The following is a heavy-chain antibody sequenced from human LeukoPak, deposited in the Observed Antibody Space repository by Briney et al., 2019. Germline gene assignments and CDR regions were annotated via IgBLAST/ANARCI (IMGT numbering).Heavy chain of an antibody. CDR1: GGTFSSYA. V-gene: IGHV1-69*05. CDR2: IIPIFGTA. Sequence: VASVKVSCKASGGTFSSYAISWVRQAPGQGLEWMGGIIPIFGTANYAQKFQGRVTITTDESTSTAYMELSSLRSEDTAVYYCARGSIIGGGRFDYWGQGTLVTVSS. D-gene: IGHD3-10*01. CDR3: ARGSIIGGGRFDY. J-gene: IGHJ4*02.